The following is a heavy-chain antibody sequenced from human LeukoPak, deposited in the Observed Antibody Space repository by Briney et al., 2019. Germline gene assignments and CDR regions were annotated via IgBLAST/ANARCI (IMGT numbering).Heavy chain of an antibody. D-gene: IGHD1-26*01. CDR3: ARDNSGPIWSWYVDL. Sequence: SETLSLTCAVYGGSFSGYYWSWIRQPPGKGLEWIGEINHSGSTNYNPSLKSRVTISVDTSKNQFSLKLSSATAADTAVYYCARDNSGPIWSWYVDLWGRGTLVTVSS. CDR1: GGSFSGYY. J-gene: IGHJ2*01. V-gene: IGHV4-34*01. CDR2: INHSGST.